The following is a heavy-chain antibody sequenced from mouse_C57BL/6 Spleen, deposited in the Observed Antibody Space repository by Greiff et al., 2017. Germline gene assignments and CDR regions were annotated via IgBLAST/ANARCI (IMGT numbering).Heavy chain of an antibody. Sequence: DVQLQESGPGLVKPSQSLSLTCSVTGYSITSGYYWNWIRQFPGNKLEWMGYISYDGSNNYNPSLKNRISITRDTSQNQFFLKLNSVTTEDTATYYCASALWLRRAMDYWGQGTSVTVSS. V-gene: IGHV3-6*01. CDR3: ASALWLRRAMDY. D-gene: IGHD2-2*01. J-gene: IGHJ4*01. CDR2: ISYDGSN. CDR1: GYSITSGYY.